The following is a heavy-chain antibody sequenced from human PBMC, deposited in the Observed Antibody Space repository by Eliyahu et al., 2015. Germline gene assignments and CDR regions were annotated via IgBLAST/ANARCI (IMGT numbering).Heavy chain of an antibody. CDR2: IDWNDDK. V-gene: IGHV2-70*01. Sequence: QVTLRESGPALVKPTQTLTLTCTFSGFSPTTSGMCVSWMRQPPGKALEWLAFIDWNDDKYYSTSLQTRLTISKDTSKNQVVLTMTNMDPVDTATYYCARIREAPVAGIIYYYYGMDVWGQGTTVTVSS. J-gene: IGHJ6*02. CDR3: ARIREAPVAGIIYYYYGMDV. CDR1: GFSPTTSGMC. D-gene: IGHD6-19*01.